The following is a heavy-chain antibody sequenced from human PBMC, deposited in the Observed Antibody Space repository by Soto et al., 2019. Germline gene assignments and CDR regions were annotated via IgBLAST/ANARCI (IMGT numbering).Heavy chain of an antibody. V-gene: IGHV1-18*01. Sequence: ASVKVSCKASGYTFTSYGISWVRQAPGQGLEWMGWISAYNGNTNYAQKLQGRVTMTTDTSTSTAYMEPRSLRSDDTAVYYCARVITIFGVVNDAFDIWGQGTMVTVSS. CDR1: GYTFTSYG. D-gene: IGHD3-3*01. CDR3: ARVITIFGVVNDAFDI. J-gene: IGHJ3*02. CDR2: ISAYNGNT.